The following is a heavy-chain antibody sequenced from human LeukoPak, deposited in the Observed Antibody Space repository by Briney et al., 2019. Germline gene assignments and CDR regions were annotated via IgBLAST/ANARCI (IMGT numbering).Heavy chain of an antibody. CDR3: ARDRCSSTSCYLRWFDP. CDR1: GGSISSYY. CDR2: IYTSGST. Sequence: SETLSLTCTVSGGSISSYYWSWIRQPAGKGLEWIGRIYTSGSTNYNPSLKSRVTMSVDTSKNQFSLKLSSVTAADTVVYYCARDRCSSTSCYLRWFDPWGQGTLVTVSS. D-gene: IGHD2-2*01. V-gene: IGHV4-4*07. J-gene: IGHJ5*02.